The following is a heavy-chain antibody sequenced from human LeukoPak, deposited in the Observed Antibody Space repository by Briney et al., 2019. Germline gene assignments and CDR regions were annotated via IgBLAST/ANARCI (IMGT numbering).Heavy chain of an antibody. CDR3: ARSVPDYTRFDY. D-gene: IGHD4-11*01. CDR1: GFTFSDYA. CDR2: FKTKYNQV. V-gene: IGHV3-23*05. J-gene: IGHJ4*02. Sequence: GSLRLSCVASGFTFSDYAMNWVRQAPGKGLEWVSTFKTKYNQVYYAESVRGRFTISTDNSENTVYLQMNSLRAEDTALYYCARSVPDYTRFDYWGQGALVTVSS.